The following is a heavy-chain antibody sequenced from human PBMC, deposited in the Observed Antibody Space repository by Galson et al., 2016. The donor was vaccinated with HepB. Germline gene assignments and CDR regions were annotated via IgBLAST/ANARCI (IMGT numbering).Heavy chain of an antibody. D-gene: IGHD3-22*01. CDR2: IFWDDDE. J-gene: IGHJ3*01. CDR1: GFSLSTSGVG. Sequence: PALVKPTQTLTLTCTFSGFSLSTSGVGVGWFRQPPGKALQWLALIFWDDDEHYSPSLRSRLTITKDTSKNQVVLTMTTMDPLDTAAYFCAHTSRDYDSWNYRYIRKFAFDVWGQGTMVAVSS. V-gene: IGHV2-5*02. CDR3: AHTSRDYDSWNYRYIRKFAFDV.